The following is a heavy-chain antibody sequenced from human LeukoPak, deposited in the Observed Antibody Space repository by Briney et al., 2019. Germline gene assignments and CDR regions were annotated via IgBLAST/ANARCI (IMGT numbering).Heavy chain of an antibody. CDR3: ARGANYGDYGLDAFDI. CDR1: GGSISSYY. V-gene: IGHV4-59*01. J-gene: IGHJ3*02. Sequence: PSETLSLTCTVSGGSISSYYWSWIRQPPGKGLEGIGCIYYSGSTTYNPSLKSRVTISIDTSKNQFSLKLTSVTAADTALYYCARGANYGDYGLDAFDIWGQGTMVTVSS. CDR2: IYYSGST. D-gene: IGHD4-17*01.